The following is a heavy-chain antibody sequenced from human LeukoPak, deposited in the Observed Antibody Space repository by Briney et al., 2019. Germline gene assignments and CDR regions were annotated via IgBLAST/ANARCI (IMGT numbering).Heavy chain of an antibody. V-gene: IGHV3-21*01. Sequence: GGSLRLSCAASGFTLSSYSMNWVRQAPGKGLEWVSSISSSSSYIYYADSVKGRFTISRDNARNSLYLQMNSLRAEDTAVYYCVKDQREAYGSGWSRDFDYWGQGTLVTVSS. CDR1: GFTLSSYS. CDR2: ISSSSSYI. J-gene: IGHJ4*02. D-gene: IGHD6-19*01. CDR3: VKDQREAYGSGWSRDFDY.